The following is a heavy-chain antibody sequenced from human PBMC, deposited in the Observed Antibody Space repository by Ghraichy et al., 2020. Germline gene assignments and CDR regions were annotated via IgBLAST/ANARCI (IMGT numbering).Heavy chain of an antibody. V-gene: IGHV4-59*01. J-gene: IGHJ4*02. CDR2: IYYSGST. D-gene: IGHD6-6*01. CDR1: GGSISSYY. CDR3: ARSGIAARRDHFDY. Sequence: SETLSLTCTVSGGSISSYYWSWIRQPPGKGLEWIGYIYYSGSTNYNPSLKSRVTISVDTSKNQFSLKLSSVTAADTAVYYCARSGIAARRDHFDYWGQGTLVTVSS.